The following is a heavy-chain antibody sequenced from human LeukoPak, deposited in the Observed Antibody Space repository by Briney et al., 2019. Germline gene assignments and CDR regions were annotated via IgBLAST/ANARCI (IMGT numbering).Heavy chain of an antibody. Sequence: GGSLRLSCAASGFTLSTYAMSWVRQAPGKGLEWVGRTRNKANSYTTEYAASVKGRFTISRDDSKNSLYLQMNSLKTEDTAVYYCARVVRHYDILTGYYSQYYFDYWGQGTLVTVSS. V-gene: IGHV3-72*01. CDR1: GFTLSTYA. CDR3: ARVVRHYDILTGYYSQYYFDY. CDR2: TRNKANSYTT. J-gene: IGHJ4*02. D-gene: IGHD3-9*01.